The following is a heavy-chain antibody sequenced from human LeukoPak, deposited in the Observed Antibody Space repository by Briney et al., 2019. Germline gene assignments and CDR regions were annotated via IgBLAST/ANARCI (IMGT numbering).Heavy chain of an antibody. Sequence: SETLSLTCAVYGGSFSGYYWSWIRQPPGKGLEWIGEINHSGSTNYNPSLKSRVTISVDTSKNQFSLKLSSVTAADTAVYYCARGQRGYSYGSRRYYFDYWGQGTLVTVSS. V-gene: IGHV4-34*01. CDR1: GGSFSGYY. CDR3: ARGQRGYSYGSRRYYFDY. CDR2: INHSGST. J-gene: IGHJ4*02. D-gene: IGHD5-18*01.